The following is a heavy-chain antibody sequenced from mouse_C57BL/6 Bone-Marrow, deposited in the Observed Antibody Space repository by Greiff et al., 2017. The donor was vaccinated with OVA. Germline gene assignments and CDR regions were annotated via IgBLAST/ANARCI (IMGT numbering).Heavy chain of an antibody. CDR1: GYSITSGYY. V-gene: IGHV3-6*01. CDR3: AREEVTTVVARGFDY. D-gene: IGHD1-1*01. Sequence: EVQLVESGPGLVKPSQSLSLTCSVTGYSITSGYYWNWIRQFPGNKLEWMGYISYDGSNNYNPSLKNRISITRDTSKNQFFLKLNSVTTEDTATYYCAREEVTTVVARGFDYWGQGTTLTVSS. CDR2: ISYDGSN. J-gene: IGHJ2*01.